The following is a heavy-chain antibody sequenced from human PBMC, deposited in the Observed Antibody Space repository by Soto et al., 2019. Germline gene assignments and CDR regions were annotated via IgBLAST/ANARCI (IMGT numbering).Heavy chain of an antibody. D-gene: IGHD6-19*01. CDR1: GDSVSSNTAA. V-gene: IGHV6-1*01. CDR3: ARGVAGSGFDL. J-gene: IGHJ4*02. CDR2: TYYRSNWRH. Sequence: PSQTLSLTCAISGDSVSSNTAAWNWIRSSPSRGLEWLGRTYYRSNWRHDYAVSVRSRITVNPDTSKNHFSLQLNSVTPDDTAVYSCARGVAGSGFDLWGKGTLVTVSS.